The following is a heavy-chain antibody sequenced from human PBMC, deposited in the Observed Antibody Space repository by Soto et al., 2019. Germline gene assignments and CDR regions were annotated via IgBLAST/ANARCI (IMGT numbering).Heavy chain of an antibody. CDR2: TYYRSKWFY. CDR1: GDSFSANGAA. J-gene: IGHJ4*02. V-gene: IGHV6-1*01. D-gene: IGHD3-10*01. Sequence: SQTLSLTCAISGDSFSANGAAWNWIRQSPSRGLEWLGRTYYRSKWFYDYAGSVRSRITINPDTSKNQFSLQLNSVNHEDTAMNYCARERESHFDYWGQGTLVTVSS. CDR3: ARERESHFDY.